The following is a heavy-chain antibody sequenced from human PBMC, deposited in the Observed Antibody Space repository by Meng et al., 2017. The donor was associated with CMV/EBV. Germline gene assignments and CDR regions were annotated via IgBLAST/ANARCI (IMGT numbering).Heavy chain of an antibody. CDR2: ISSSSSTI. CDR3: ARVGLKVGATGYYYYGMDV. CDR1: GFTFSSYS. Sequence: GESLKTSCAASGFTFSSYSMNWVRQAPGKGLEWVSYISSSSSTIYYADPVKGRFTITRDNAKSSLYLQMNSLRAEDTAVYYCARVGLKVGATGYYYYGMDVWGQGTTVTVSS. V-gene: IGHV3-48*04. D-gene: IGHD1-26*01. J-gene: IGHJ6*02.